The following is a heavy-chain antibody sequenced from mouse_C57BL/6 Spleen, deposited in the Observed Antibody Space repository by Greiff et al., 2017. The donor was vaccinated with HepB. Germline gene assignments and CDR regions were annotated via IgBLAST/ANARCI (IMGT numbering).Heavy chain of an antibody. CDR3: AREGANWDLFDY. Sequence: QVQLKQPGTELVKPGASVKLSCKASGYTFTSYWMHWVKQRPGQGLEWIGNINPSNGGTNYNEKFKSKATLTVDKSSSTAYMQLSSLTSEDSAVYYCAREGANWDLFDYWGQGTTLTVSS. D-gene: IGHD4-1*01. V-gene: IGHV1-53*01. J-gene: IGHJ2*01. CDR2: INPSNGGT. CDR1: GYTFTSYW.